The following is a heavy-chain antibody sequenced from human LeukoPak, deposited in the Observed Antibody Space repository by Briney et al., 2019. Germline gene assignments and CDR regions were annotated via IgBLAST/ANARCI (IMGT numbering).Heavy chain of an antibody. Sequence: PGRSLRLSCALSGFTASSDYMSWVRQAPGRGLERGLVIYIGGSTHYADSVTGRFTISRDNSTKTLSLQMNSQSSEKLAVDYGAGAAAPYYYDSSGSHGDYWGQGTLVTVSS. J-gene: IGHJ4*02. CDR3: AGAAAPYYYDSSGSHGDY. V-gene: IGHV3-53*05. CDR2: IYIGGST. D-gene: IGHD3-22*01. CDR1: GFTASSDY.